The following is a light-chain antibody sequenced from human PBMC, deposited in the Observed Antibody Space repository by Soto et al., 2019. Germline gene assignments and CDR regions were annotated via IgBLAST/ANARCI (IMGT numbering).Light chain of an antibody. CDR1: HDITSY. CDR3: QKCDYLPI. J-gene: IGKJ3*01. CDR2: DAS. V-gene: IGKV1-33*01. Sequence: DIPMTQSPSSLSASVGDRVTITCQASHDITSYLNWYQNKPGKAPKLLSYDASILEAGVPSRFSGSGSGTDFTFTISSLQAEDVATYYCQKCDYLPIFGPGTTVDFK.